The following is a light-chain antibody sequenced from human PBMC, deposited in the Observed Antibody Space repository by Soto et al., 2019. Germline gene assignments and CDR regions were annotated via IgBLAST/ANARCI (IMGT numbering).Light chain of an antibody. V-gene: IGKV1-33*01. CDR1: QDISDS. J-gene: IGKJ3*01. CDR3: QHYDNPPKFT. Sequence: DIQMTQSPSSLSSSVGDRVTITCQASQDISDSLNWYQHQAGEAPKLLIFDASNLETGVPSRFSGGGSGTEFTFTISSPQPEDVATYYCQHYDNPPKFTFGPGTKVDIK. CDR2: DAS.